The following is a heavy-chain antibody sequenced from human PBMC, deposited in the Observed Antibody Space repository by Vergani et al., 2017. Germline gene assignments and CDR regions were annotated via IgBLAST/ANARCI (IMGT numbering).Heavy chain of an antibody. J-gene: IGHJ4*02. CDR2: ISGSGGST. CDR3: AKVAAGYGDYVGAVFDY. V-gene: IGHV3-23*04. CDR1: GFTFSSYA. D-gene: IGHD4-17*01. Sequence: EVQLVESGGGLVQPGGSLRLSCAASGFTFSSYAMSWVRQAPGKGLEWVSAISGSGGSTYYADSVKGRFTISRDNSKNTLYLQMNSLRAEDTAVYYCAKVAAGYGDYVGAVFDYWGQGTLVTVSS.